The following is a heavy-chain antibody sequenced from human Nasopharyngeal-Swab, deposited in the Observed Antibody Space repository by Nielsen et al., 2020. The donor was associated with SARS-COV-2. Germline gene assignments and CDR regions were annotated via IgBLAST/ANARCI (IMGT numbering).Heavy chain of an antibody. J-gene: IGHJ6*03. CDR2: IIPIFGTA. V-gene: IGHV1-69*06. Sequence: WVGQAPGQELEWMGGIIPIFGTANYAQKFQGRVTITADKSTSTAYMELSSLRSEDTAVYYCARDRAYSGSYMDVWGKGTTVTVSS. D-gene: IGHD5-12*01. CDR3: ARDRAYSGSYMDV.